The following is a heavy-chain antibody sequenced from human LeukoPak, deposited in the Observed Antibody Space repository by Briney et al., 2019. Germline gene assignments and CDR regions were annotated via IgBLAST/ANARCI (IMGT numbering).Heavy chain of an antibody. Sequence: GGSLRLSCAASGFTFDDYAMHWVRQAPGKGLEWVSLISGVGSSTNYADSVKGRFTISRDNSKDSLYLQMNSLRTEDTAFYYCAKDISRGYSYGLLFDYWGQGTLVTVSS. D-gene: IGHD5-18*01. CDR1: GFTFDDYA. CDR2: ISGVGSST. CDR3: AKDISRGYSYGLLFDY. V-gene: IGHV3-43*02. J-gene: IGHJ4*02.